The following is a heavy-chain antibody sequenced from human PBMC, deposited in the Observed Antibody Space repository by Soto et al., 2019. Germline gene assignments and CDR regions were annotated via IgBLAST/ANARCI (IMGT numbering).Heavy chain of an antibody. Sequence: SVKVSCKASGGTFSSYAISWVRQAPGQGLEWMGGIIPIFGTANYAQKFQGRVTITADESTSTAYMELSSLRSEDTAVYYCATWYYYGSGSSTGYFDYWGQGTLVTVSS. CDR1: GGTFSSYA. D-gene: IGHD3-10*01. CDR3: ATWYYYGSGSSTGYFDY. CDR2: IIPIFGTA. V-gene: IGHV1-69*13. J-gene: IGHJ4*02.